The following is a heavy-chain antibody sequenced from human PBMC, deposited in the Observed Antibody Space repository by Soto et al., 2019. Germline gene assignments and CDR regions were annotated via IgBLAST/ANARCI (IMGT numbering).Heavy chain of an antibody. V-gene: IGHV3-49*05. CDR2: IRSTPYGGTT. CDR3: ATGSCSGGSCYSGLDY. CDR1: GLTFGDYG. D-gene: IGHD2-15*01. J-gene: IGHJ4*02. Sequence: EVPLVESGGGLVKPGRSLRLSCTTSGLTFGDYGMNWFRQAPGKGLEWVTFIRSTPYGGTTEYAASVKGRFSISRDDSRSIAYLQMNSLKIEDTAVYYCATGSCSGGSCYSGLDYWGQGTLVTVSS.